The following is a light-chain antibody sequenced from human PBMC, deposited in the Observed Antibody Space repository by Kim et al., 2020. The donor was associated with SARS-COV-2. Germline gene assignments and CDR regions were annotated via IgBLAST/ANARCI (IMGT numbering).Light chain of an antibody. J-gene: IGLJ2*01. V-gene: IGLV2-11*01. Sequence: QSALTQPRSVSGSPGQSVTISCTGTSSDVGGYNYLSWYQQHPGKAPKLIIYDVSKRPSGVPDRFSGSKSGNTASLTISGLQAEDESDYYCCSYAGSSLFGGGTQLTVL. CDR1: SSDVGGYNY. CDR3: CSYAGSSL. CDR2: DVS.